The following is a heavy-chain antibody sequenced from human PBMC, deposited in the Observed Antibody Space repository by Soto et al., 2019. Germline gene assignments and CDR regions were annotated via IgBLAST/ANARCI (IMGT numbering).Heavy chain of an antibody. CDR3: ARERDYDFWTGQTLYYYGMDV. V-gene: IGHV4-30-2*01. CDR2: IYHSGST. J-gene: IGHJ6*02. D-gene: IGHD3-3*01. CDR1: GGSISSSGYS. Sequence: SETLSLTCAVSGGSISSSGYSWSWIRQPPGKGLEWIGYIYHSGSTYYNPSLKSRVTISVDRSKNQFSLKLSSVTAADTAVYYCARERDYDFWTGQTLYYYGMDVWGQGTPVTVPS.